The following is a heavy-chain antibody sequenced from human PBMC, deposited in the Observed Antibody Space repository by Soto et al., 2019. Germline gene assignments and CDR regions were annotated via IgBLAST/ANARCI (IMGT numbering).Heavy chain of an antibody. Sequence: ASVKVSCKASGYTFTSYGISWVRQAPGQGLEWMGWISAYNGNTNYAQKLQGRVTMTTDTSTSTAYMELRSRRSDETAVYYCARENYDFWSGYPDPHYYYMDVWGKGTTVTVSS. CDR3: ARENYDFWSGYPDPHYYYMDV. J-gene: IGHJ6*03. CDR2: ISAYNGNT. D-gene: IGHD3-3*01. V-gene: IGHV1-18*01. CDR1: GYTFTSYG.